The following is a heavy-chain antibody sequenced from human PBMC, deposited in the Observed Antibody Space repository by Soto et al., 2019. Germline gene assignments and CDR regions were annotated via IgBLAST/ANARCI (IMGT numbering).Heavy chain of an antibody. D-gene: IGHD3-22*01. CDR1: GGTFSSYA. Sequence: KVSCKASGGTFSSYAISWVRQAPGQGLEWMGIIYPGDSDTRSSPSFQGQVTISADKSSSTAYLQWNSLKAPDTAMSYCARPQNYYYSTGYYSSIPPLTHDSFDFWGQGTMVTVSS. V-gene: IGHV5-51*01. CDR3: ARPQNYYYSTGYYSSIPPLTHDSFDF. CDR2: IYPGDSDT. J-gene: IGHJ3*01.